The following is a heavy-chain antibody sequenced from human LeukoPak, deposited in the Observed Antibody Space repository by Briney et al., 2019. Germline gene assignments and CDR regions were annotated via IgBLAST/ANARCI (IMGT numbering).Heavy chain of an antibody. V-gene: IGHV3-48*01. CDR1: GFTFSSYS. D-gene: IGHD3-10*01. J-gene: IGHJ4*02. CDR2: ISSSSSTI. CDR3: AKGPEVRGVIVILKTGEKGALDY. Sequence: GGSLRLSCAASGFTFSSYSMNWVRQAPGKGLEWVSYISSSSSTIYYADSVKGRFTISRDNSKNTLYLQMSSLRAEDTAVYYCAKGPEVRGVIVILKTGEKGALDYWGQGTLVTVSS.